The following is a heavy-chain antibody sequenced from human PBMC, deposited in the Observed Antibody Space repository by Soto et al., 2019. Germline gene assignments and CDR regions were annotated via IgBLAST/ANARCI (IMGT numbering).Heavy chain of an antibody. Sequence: SETLSLTCTVSGGSISSYYWSWIRQPPGKGLEWIGYIYYSGSTNYNPSLKSRVTISVDTSKNQFSLKLSSVTAADTAVYYCARYRGHYYGSDHYDAFDIWGQGTMVTVS. J-gene: IGHJ3*02. V-gene: IGHV4-59*08. CDR2: IYYSGST. D-gene: IGHD3-10*01. CDR1: GGSISSYY. CDR3: ARYRGHYYGSDHYDAFDI.